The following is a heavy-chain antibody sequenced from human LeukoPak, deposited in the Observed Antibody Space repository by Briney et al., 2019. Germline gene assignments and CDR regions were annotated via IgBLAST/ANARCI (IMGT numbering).Heavy chain of an antibody. CDR2: INHSGST. V-gene: IGHV4-34*01. D-gene: IGHD3-22*01. Sequence: SETLSLTCAVYGGSFSGYYWSWIRQPPGKGLEWIGEINHSGSTNYNPSLKSRVTISVDTSKNQFSLKLSSVTAADTAVYYCARRITMIVVASRGAFDIWGQETMVTVSS. CDR1: GGSFSGYY. J-gene: IGHJ3*02. CDR3: ARRITMIVVASRGAFDI.